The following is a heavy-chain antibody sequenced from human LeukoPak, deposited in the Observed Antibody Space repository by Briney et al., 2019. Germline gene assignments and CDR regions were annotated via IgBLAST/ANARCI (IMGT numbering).Heavy chain of an antibody. CDR1: DGSISSSSYY. D-gene: IGHD3-10*01. Sequence: SETLSLTCTVSDGSISSSSYYWGWIRQPPGKGLEWIGSIYYSGSTYYNPSLKSRVTISVDTSKNQFSLKLSSVTAADTAVYYCARQSSGYRPYYFDYWGQGTLVTVSS. V-gene: IGHV4-39*01. CDR2: IYYSGST. J-gene: IGHJ4*02. CDR3: ARQSSGYRPYYFDY.